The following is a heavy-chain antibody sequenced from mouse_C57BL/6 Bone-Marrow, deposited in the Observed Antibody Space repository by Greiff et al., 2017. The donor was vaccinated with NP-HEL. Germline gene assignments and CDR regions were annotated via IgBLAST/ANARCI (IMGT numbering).Heavy chain of an antibody. CDR2: IDPSDSYT. CDR1: GYTFTSYW. V-gene: IGHV1-69*01. J-gene: IGHJ2*01. CDR3: ARAGDPYYFDY. Sequence: QVQLQQPGAELVMPGASVKLSCKASGYTFTSYWMRWVKQRPGQGLEWIGEIDPSDSYTNYNQKFKGKSTLTVDKSSSTAYMQLSSLTSEDSAVYYCARAGDPYYFDYWGKGTTLTVSS.